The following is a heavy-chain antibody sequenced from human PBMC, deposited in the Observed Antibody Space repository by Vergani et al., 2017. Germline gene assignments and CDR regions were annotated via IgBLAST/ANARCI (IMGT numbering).Heavy chain of an antibody. CDR3: ARGRVAGVVMIPVLGRRYYFDY. CDR2: MNPNSGNT. D-gene: IGHD3-3*01. CDR1: GYTFTSYD. V-gene: IGHV1-8*01. J-gene: IGHJ4*02. Sequence: QVQLVQSGAEVKKPGASVKVSCKASGYTFTSYDINWVRQATGQGLEWMGWMNPNSGNTGYAQKFQGRVTMTRNTAISTAHMELGSRGSEETAVYYCARGRVAGVVMIPVLGRRYYFDYWGQGTLVTVSS.